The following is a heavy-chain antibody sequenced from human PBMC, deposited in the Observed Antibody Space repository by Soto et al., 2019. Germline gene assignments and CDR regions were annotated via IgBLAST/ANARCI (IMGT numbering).Heavy chain of an antibody. Sequence: PGGSLRPSCAASGLTFSSYGMHWVRQAPGKGLEWVAVIWYDGSNKYYADSVKGRFTISRDNSKNTLYLQMNSLRAEDTAVYYCARESGIAGAHDGMDVLGQGPTVTGSS. D-gene: IGHD6-19*01. CDR1: GLTFSSYG. J-gene: IGHJ6*02. V-gene: IGHV3-33*01. CDR3: ARESGIAGAHDGMDV. CDR2: IWYDGSNK.